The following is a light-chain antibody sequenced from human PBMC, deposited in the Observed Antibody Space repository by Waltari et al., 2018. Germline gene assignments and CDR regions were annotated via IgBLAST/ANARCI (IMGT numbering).Light chain of an antibody. Sequence: EIVMTQSPATLSVSPGERATLSCRASQSVSSNLAWYQQKPGPAPRLLIYGASTRATGIPARFSGSGSGTEFTLTISSMQSEDFAVYYCQQYNNWPPKWTFGQGTKVEIK. J-gene: IGKJ1*01. CDR1: QSVSSN. V-gene: IGKV3-15*01. CDR2: GAS. CDR3: QQYNNWPPKWT.